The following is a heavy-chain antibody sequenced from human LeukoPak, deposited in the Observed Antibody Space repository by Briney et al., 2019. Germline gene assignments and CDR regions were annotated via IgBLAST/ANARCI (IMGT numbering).Heavy chain of an antibody. CDR3: ARGLGRELDGAFDI. D-gene: IGHD3-10*01. J-gene: IGHJ3*02. CDR2: IKQDGSEK. V-gene: IGHV3-7*05. Sequence: PGGSLRLSCAASGFTFSSYWMSWVRQAPGKGLEWVANIKQDGSEKYYVDSVKGRFTISRDNSRNTLYLQMNSLRAEDTAVYYCARGLGRELDGAFDIWGQGTMVTVSS. CDR1: GFTFSSYW.